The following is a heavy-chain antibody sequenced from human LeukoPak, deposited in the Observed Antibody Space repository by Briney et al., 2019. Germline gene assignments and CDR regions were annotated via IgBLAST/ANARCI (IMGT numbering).Heavy chain of an antibody. J-gene: IGHJ5*02. CDR3: ARGPLTMTRGFDP. V-gene: IGHV4-34*01. CDR2: INHSGST. CDR1: GVSISGYY. D-gene: IGHD4-17*01. Sequence: PSETLSLTCTVSGVSISGYYWSWIRQPPGKGLEWIGEINHSGSTNYNPSLKSRVTISVDTSKNQFSLKLSSVTAADTAVYYCARGPLTMTRGFDPWGQGTLVTVSS.